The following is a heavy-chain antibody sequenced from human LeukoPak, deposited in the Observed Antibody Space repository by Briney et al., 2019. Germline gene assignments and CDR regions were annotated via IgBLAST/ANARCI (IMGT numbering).Heavy chain of an antibody. CDR2: INHSGST. CDR3: ARALGLWSRYYFDY. CDR1: GGSFSGYY. J-gene: IGHJ4*02. V-gene: IGHV4-34*01. D-gene: IGHD3-3*01. Sequence: SETLSLTCAVYGGSFSGYYWSWIRQPPGKELEWIGEINHSGSTNYNPSLKSRVTISVDTSKNQFSLKLSSVTAADTAVYYCARALGLWSRYYFDYWGQGTLVTVSS.